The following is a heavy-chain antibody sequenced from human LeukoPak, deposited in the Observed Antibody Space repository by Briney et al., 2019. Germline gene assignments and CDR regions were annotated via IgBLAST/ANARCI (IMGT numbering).Heavy chain of an antibody. J-gene: IGHJ5*02. V-gene: IGHV4-61*02. CDR3: ARGDYDYLSGINWLDP. CDR1: GGSISGGIYY. CDR2: IYTSEST. D-gene: IGHD3-3*01. Sequence: SETLSLTCTVSGGSISGGIYYWSWIRQSAGKGLEWIGRIYTSESTLYNPSLKSRVTISMDTSKNQFSLKLSSVTAADTAVYYCARGDYDYLSGINWLDPWGQGTWVTVSS.